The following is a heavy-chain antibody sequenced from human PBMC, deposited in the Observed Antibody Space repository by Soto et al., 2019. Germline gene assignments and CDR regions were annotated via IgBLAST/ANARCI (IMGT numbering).Heavy chain of an antibody. CDR3: ARIVVVITSNDAFDI. CDR1: GGSFSGYY. Sequence: QVQLQQWGAGLLKPSETLSLTCAVYGGSFSGYYWSWIRQPPGKGLEWIGEINHSGSTNYNPSLTSRVTISVDTSKNQFSLKLSSVTAADTAVYYCARIVVVITSNDAFDIWGQGTMVTVSS. J-gene: IGHJ3*02. V-gene: IGHV4-34*01. D-gene: IGHD3-22*01. CDR2: INHSGST.